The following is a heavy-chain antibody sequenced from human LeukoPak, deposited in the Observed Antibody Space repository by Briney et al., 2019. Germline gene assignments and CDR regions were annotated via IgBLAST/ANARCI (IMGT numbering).Heavy chain of an antibody. J-gene: IGHJ4*02. CDR3: ARERGSGGVFDY. CDR1: GGSISSYY. Sequence: SETLSLTCTVSGGSISSYYWSWIRQPPGKGLEWIGYIYYSGSTNYNPSLQSRVTISIDTSKNHFSLKLSSVTAADTAVYYCARERGSGGVFDYWGQGTLVTVSS. V-gene: IGHV4-59*01. CDR2: IYYSGST.